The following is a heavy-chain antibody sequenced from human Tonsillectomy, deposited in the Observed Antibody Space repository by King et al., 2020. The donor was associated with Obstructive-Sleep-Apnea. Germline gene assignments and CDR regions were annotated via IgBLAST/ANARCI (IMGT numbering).Heavy chain of an antibody. CDR2: IYYSGST. V-gene: IGHV4-31*03. J-gene: IGHJ3*02. D-gene: IGHD3-16*01. Sequence: LQLQESGPGLVKPSQTLSLTCTVSGGSISSGGYYWSWIRQHPGKGLEWIGYIYYSGSTYYNPSLKSRVTISVDTSKNQFSLKLSSVTAADTAVYYCARDLRQTGEEAGEDAFDIWGQGTMVTVSS. CDR3: ARDLRQTGEEAGEDAFDI. CDR1: GGSISSGGYY.